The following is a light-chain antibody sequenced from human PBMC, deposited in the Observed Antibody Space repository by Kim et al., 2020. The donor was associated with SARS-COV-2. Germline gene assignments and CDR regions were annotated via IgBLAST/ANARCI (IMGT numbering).Light chain of an antibody. CDR3: QQVNSYPLT. CDR2: DAS. CDR1: QDINSW. Sequence: IQLTQSPSSLSASVGDRVTVTCRASQDINSWLAWFQQKPGKAPELLIFDASTLQSGVPSRFSGSGSGTDFTLTISSLQPEDFGTFYCQQVNSYPLTFGGGTKVDIK. V-gene: IGKV1-9*01. J-gene: IGKJ4*02.